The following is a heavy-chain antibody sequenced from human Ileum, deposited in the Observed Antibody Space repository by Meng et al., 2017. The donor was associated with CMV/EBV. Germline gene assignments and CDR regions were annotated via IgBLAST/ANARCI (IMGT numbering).Heavy chain of an antibody. D-gene: IGHD3-10*01. CDR2: INDDASTT. Sequence: GGSLRLSCAASGFTFSASWMHWVRQAPGEGLLWVSRINDDASTTNYADSVKGRFTISRDNAKNTLYLQMNSLRVEDTAVYFCATDTRGYFDYWGQGTGTRVTVSS. CDR3: ATDTRGYFDY. J-gene: IGHJ4*02. V-gene: IGHV3-74*01. CDR1: GFTFSASW.